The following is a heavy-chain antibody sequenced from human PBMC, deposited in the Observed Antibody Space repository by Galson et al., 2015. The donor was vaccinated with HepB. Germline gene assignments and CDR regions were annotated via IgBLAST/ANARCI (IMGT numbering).Heavy chain of an antibody. CDR2: INPSGGST. D-gene: IGHD2-2*01. V-gene: IGHV1-46*01. Sequence: SCKASGYTFTSYYMHWVRQAPGQGLEWMGIINPSGGSTSYAQKFQGRVTMTRDTSTSTVYMELSSLRSEDTAVYYCARNGLRDIVVVPAAIAYYYGMDVWGQGTTVTVSS. J-gene: IGHJ6*02. CDR3: ARNGLRDIVVVPAAIAYYYGMDV. CDR1: GYTFTSYY.